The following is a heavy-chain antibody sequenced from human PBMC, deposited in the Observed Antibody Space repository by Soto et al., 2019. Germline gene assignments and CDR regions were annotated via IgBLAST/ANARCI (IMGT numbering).Heavy chain of an antibody. J-gene: IGHJ6*02. CDR2: IYYSGST. D-gene: IGHD1-26*01. CDR3: ARGPSGSYRTGEGYYYGMDV. CDR1: GGSISSYY. Sequence: QVQLQESGPGLVKPSETLSLTCTVSGGSISSYYWSWIRQPPGKGLEWIGYIYYSGSTNYNPSLNTRVTISVDTSRNQFSLKLSSVTAADTAVYYCARGPSGSYRTGEGYYYGMDVWGQGTTVTVSS. V-gene: IGHV4-59*01.